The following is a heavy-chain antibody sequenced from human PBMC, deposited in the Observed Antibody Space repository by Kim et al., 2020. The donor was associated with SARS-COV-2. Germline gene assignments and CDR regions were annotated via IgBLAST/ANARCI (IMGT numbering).Heavy chain of an antibody. J-gene: IGHJ6*04. CDR3: AREPPTVTPCDYYYGMDV. CDR1: GYTFISYA. CDR2: INPSDGST. V-gene: IGHV1-46*01. D-gene: IGHD4-17*01. Sequence: ASVKVSCKASGYTFISYAIHWVRQAPGQGLEWMGIINPSDGSTIYTQKFQGRVTMTRDMSTSTVYMELSSLRSEDTAVFYCAREPPTVTPCDYYYGMDVWGKGTTVTVSS.